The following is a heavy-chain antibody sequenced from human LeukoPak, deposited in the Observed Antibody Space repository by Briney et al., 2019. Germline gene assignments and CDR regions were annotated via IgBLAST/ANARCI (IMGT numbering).Heavy chain of an antibody. CDR3: ARVRYCSNTSCPDFDY. J-gene: IGHJ4*02. V-gene: IGHV1-46*01. CDR1: GYTFTGYY. CDR2: INPSGGST. D-gene: IGHD2-2*01. Sequence: GASVKVSCKASGYTFTGYYMHWVRQAPGQGLEWMGMINPSGGSTNYAQKFQGRVTVTRDTSTSTVYLELSSLRSEDTAVYYCARVRYCSNTSCPDFDYWGQGTLVTVSS.